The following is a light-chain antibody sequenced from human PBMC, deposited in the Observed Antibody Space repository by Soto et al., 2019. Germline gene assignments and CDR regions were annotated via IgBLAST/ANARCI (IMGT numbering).Light chain of an antibody. CDR2: RDN. Sequence: QSVLTQPPSASGTPGQRVTISCSGSSSNIGSNFVYWYLQLPGTAPKLLIYRDNQRPSGVPDRFSGSKSGTSASLAISGLRSEDEADYYCASWDDSLYGVDVFGSGTKLTVL. J-gene: IGLJ1*01. CDR3: ASWDDSLYGVDV. V-gene: IGLV1-47*01. CDR1: SSNIGSNF.